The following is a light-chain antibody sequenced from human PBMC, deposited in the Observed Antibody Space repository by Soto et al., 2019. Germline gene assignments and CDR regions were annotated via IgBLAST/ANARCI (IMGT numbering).Light chain of an antibody. Sequence: DIQMTQSPSSLSASVGDRVIITCRSSESISTYLNWHQQKPGKAPELLIYTTSNLRSGVPSRFSGSGSGTDFTLTISSLQAADFATYYCHQSNVTPLTFGGGTRGAVK. CDR2: TTS. V-gene: IGKV1-39*01. CDR1: ESISTY. CDR3: HQSNVTPLT. J-gene: IGKJ4*01.